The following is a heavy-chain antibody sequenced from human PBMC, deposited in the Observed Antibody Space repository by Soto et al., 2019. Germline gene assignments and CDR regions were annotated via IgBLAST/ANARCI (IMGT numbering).Heavy chain of an antibody. J-gene: IGHJ4*02. D-gene: IGHD3-10*01. V-gene: IGHV4-59*08. CDR3: ERHGAGHITMVRGVIAFDY. CDR2: IYYSGST. Sequence: SETLSLTCTVSGGSISSYYWSWIRQPPGKGLEWIGYIYYSGSTNYNPSLKSRVTISVDTSKNQFSLKLSSVTAADTAVYYCERHGAGHITMVRGVIAFDYWGQGTLVTVSS. CDR1: GGSISSYY.